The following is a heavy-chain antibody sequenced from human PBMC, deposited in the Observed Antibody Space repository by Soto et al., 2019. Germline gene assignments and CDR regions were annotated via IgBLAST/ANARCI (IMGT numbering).Heavy chain of an antibody. J-gene: IGHJ4*02. CDR3: ANRFTLFGVKNLSPYADY. CDR2: ISFSGDNT. Sequence: EVHLLESGGGLVQPGGSLRLSCAASGFIFSNHAMSWVRQTPGEGLAGGSGISFSGDNTYYADSVRGRFTVSRDNYKKTLYLQMNSLRAEDTAVYYCANRFTLFGVKNLSPYADYWGQGTLVTVSS. D-gene: IGHD3-3*01. CDR1: GFIFSNHA. V-gene: IGHV3-23*01.